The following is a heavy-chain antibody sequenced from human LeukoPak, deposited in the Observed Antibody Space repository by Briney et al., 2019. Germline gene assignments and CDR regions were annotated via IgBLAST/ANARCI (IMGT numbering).Heavy chain of an antibody. D-gene: IGHD3-16*02. CDR1: GGSIGTCY. CDR2: IYVTGT. J-gene: IGHJ6*04. Sequence: SETLSLTCTVSGGSIGTCYWSWIRQSPGKGLEWIGYIYVTGTRYNPYLQSRVTTSVDRSRKQFCMKISSVTAAETALYYCARHIGGGIEEMDVRGKGTKGIVSS. CDR3: ARHIGGGIEEMDV. V-gene: IGHV4-59*08.